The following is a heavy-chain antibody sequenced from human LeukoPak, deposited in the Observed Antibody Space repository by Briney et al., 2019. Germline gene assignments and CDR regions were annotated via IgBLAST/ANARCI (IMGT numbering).Heavy chain of an antibody. CDR2: ISVASNT. V-gene: IGHV3-23*01. Sequence: SGGSLRLSCAASGLAFSSYAMSWDRQAPGKGLEWVSTISVASNTFYADSVKGRFTIFRDNSRNTVYLQMTSLRADDTAVYYCADYGVSGVRNNFYWGQGTLVTVSS. CDR1: GLAFSSYA. D-gene: IGHD3-3*01. CDR3: ADYGVSGVRNNFY. J-gene: IGHJ4*02.